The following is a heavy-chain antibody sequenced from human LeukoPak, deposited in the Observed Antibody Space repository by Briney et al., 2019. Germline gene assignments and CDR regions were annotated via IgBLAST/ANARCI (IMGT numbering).Heavy chain of an antibody. CDR2: IYTSGST. Sequence: PSETLSLTCTVSGGSISSYYWSWIRQPPGKGLEWIGYIYTSGSTYYNPSLKSRVTISVDTSKNQFSLKLSSVTAADTAVYYCARAGRNGYCSSTSCYNSPILFDYWGQGTLVTVSS. V-gene: IGHV4-4*09. CDR1: GGSISSYY. D-gene: IGHD2-2*02. J-gene: IGHJ4*02. CDR3: ARAGRNGYCSSTSCYNSPILFDY.